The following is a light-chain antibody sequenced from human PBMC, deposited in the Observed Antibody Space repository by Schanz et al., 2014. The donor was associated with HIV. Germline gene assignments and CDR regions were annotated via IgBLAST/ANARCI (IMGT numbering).Light chain of an antibody. CDR1: SSDVGGYNY. CDR3: AAWDDRSYVV. Sequence: QSALTQPPSASGSPGQSVTISCTGTSSDVGGYNYVSWYQQHPGNAPKLLIHGNTNRPSGVPARFSGSKSGSSGSLAISGLQAEDEADYYCAAWDDRSYVVFGGGTKLTVL. J-gene: IGLJ2*01. CDR2: GNT. V-gene: IGLV2-8*01.